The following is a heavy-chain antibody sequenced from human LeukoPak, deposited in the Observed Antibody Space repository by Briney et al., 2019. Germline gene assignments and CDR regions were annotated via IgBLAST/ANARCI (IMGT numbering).Heavy chain of an antibody. D-gene: IGHD6-19*01. CDR3: ARAKSSGWYFYYYYYYMDV. J-gene: IGHJ6*03. CDR2: ISSYNGNT. CDR1: GYIFTSYG. Sequence: ASVKVSCKASGYIFTSYGISWVREAPGQGLEWMGWISSYNGNTNYAQKLQGRVTMTTDTSTSTAYMELMSLRSDDTAVYYCARAKSSGWYFYYYYYYMDVWGKGTTVTVSS. V-gene: IGHV1-18*01.